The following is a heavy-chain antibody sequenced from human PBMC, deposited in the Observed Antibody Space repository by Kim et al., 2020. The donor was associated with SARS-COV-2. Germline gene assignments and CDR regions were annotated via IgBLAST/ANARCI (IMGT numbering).Heavy chain of an antibody. V-gene: IGHV3-21*06. CDR1: GFRFEDHS. Sequence: GGSLRLSCVVSGFRFEDHSMNWVRRAPGRGLEWVSFINGNGRSRDYAESVKDRFTISRDNARNSVFLDIRGLRAEDTATYYCARVAPDPYTSGWYDYGGRGTRGPV. D-gene: IGHD6-19*01. J-gene: IGHJ4*02. CDR2: INGNGRSR. CDR3: ARVAPDPYTSGWYDY.